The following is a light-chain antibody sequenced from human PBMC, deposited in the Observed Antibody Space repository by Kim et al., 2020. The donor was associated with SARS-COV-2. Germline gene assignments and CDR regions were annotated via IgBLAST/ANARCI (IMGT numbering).Light chain of an antibody. CDR3: QQYDSYPRT. CDR1: QSISSW. Sequence: DIQMTQSPSSLSASVGDRVTITCRASQSISSWLAWYQQKPGKPPKSLIYAASSLQSGVPSRFSGSGSGTDFTLSISSLQPEEFATYYCQQYDSYPRTFGQGTKVDIK. V-gene: IGKV1D-16*01. J-gene: IGKJ1*01. CDR2: AAS.